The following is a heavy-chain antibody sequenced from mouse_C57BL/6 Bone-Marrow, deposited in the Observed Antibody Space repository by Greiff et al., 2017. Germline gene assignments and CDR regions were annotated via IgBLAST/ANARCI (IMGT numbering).Heavy chain of an antibody. V-gene: IGHV5-16*01. J-gene: IGHJ3*01. CDR2: INYDGSST. D-gene: IGHD2-3*01. CDR3: ASLDGYYAAWFAY. CDR1: GFTFSDYY. Sequence: EVHLVESEGGLVQPGSSMKLSCTASGFTFSDYYIACVRQVPEKGLEWVANINYDGSSTYSLDSLNSRFRISRENAKNILYLQMSSLKSEDTATYYCASLDGYYAAWFAYWGQGTLGTVSA.